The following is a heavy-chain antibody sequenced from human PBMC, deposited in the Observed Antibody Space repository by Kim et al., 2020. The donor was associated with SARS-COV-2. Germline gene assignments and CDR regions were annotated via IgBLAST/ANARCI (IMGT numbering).Heavy chain of an antibody. Sequence: ASVKVSCKASGYTFTSYGISWVRQAPGQGLEWMGWIIAYNGNTNYAQKLQGRVTMTTDTSTSTGYMELRSLRSDDTAVYYCARHQPLLWFGPDGYYYGMDVWGQGTTVTVSS. CDR1: GYTFTSYG. CDR3: ARHQPLLWFGPDGYYYGMDV. CDR2: IIAYNGNT. V-gene: IGHV1-18*01. D-gene: IGHD3-10*01. J-gene: IGHJ6*02.